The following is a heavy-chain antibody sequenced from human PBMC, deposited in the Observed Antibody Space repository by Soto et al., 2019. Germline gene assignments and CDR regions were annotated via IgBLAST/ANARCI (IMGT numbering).Heavy chain of an antibody. Sequence: ASVKVSCKASGYTFTGYFMHWVRQAPGQGLEWMGWINPNSGDTSYAQKFQGRVTMTRDTSISTAYMELTRLRSDDTAVYYCARDCGDYDNWFDPWGQGTLVTVSS. CDR1: GYTFTGYF. D-gene: IGHD4-17*01. V-gene: IGHV1-2*02. CDR3: ARDCGDYDNWFDP. J-gene: IGHJ5*02. CDR2: INPNSGDT.